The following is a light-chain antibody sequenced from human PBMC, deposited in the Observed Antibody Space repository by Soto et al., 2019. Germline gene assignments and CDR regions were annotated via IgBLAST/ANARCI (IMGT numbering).Light chain of an antibody. J-gene: IGKJ1*01. V-gene: IGKV1-5*01. CDR3: QQYNSYWT. CDR1: QSISSW. CDR2: DAS. Sequence: EIQITQSPSTLSASVGDRVTITCRASQSISSWLAWYQQKPGKAPKLLIYDASSSESGVPSRFSGSGSGTEFTLTISSLQPDDFATYYCQQYNSYWTFGQGTKVDI.